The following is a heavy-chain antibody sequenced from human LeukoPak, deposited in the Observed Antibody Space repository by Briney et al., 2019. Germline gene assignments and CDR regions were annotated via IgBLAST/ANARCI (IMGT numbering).Heavy chain of an antibody. CDR3: ARSKTGKSAY. J-gene: IGHJ4*02. CDR2: MYYGGNT. D-gene: IGHD3-9*01. CDR1: CDSISSSGYY. Sequence: SETLSLTCSVSCDSISSSGYYWGWIRQPPRKGLEGNVIMYYGGNTYYNASLKSRVTISLHTSKNLLSLKLNSVSSAHTLVYFCARSKTGKSAYWGQGTLATPSA. V-gene: IGHV4-39*07.